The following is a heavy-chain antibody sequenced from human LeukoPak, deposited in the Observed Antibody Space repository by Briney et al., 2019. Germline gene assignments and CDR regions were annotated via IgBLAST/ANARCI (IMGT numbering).Heavy chain of an antibody. Sequence: PGGSLRLSCAASGFSISSYALAWVRQTPGKGLEWVSAVTGGGDGTHHVDSVKGRFTISRDNSKNTIYLQMNSLRVDDTAIYFCGSDPNGDYVGALGYWGRGTLVTVSS. J-gene: IGHJ4*01. D-gene: IGHD2-8*01. CDR1: GFSISSYA. CDR3: GSDPNGDYVGALGY. CDR2: VTGGGDGT. V-gene: IGHV3-23*01.